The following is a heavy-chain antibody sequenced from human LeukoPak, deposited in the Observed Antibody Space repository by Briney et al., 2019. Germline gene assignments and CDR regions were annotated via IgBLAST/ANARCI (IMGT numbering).Heavy chain of an antibody. CDR1: GGSISSSSYY. CDR3: ARRSYYYDSSGYNEKFDY. J-gene: IGHJ4*02. CDR2: IYYSGST. V-gene: IGHV4-39*01. D-gene: IGHD3-22*01. Sequence: SETLSLTCTVSGGSISSSSYYWGWIRQPPGKGREWIGSIYYSGSTYYNPSLKSRVTISVDTSKNQFSLKLSSVTAADTAVYYCARRSYYYDSSGYNEKFDYWGQGTLVTVSS.